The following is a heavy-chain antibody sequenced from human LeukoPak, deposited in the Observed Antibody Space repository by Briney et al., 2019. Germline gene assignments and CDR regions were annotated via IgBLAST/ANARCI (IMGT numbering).Heavy chain of an antibody. Sequence: PGGSLRLSCAASGFTFSDYGMHWVRQAPGKGLEWVAVISYDGSNKYYADSVKGRFTISRDTSKNTLYLQMNSLRAEDTAVYYCAKDICSSTSCYDAFDIWGQGTMVTVSS. V-gene: IGHV3-30*18. CDR1: GFTFSDYG. D-gene: IGHD2-2*01. CDR2: ISYDGSNK. CDR3: AKDICSSTSCYDAFDI. J-gene: IGHJ3*02.